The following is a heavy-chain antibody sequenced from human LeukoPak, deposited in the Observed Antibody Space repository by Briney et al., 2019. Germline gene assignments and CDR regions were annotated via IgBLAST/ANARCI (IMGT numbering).Heavy chain of an antibody. CDR2: IYYSGST. Sequence: SETLSLTCNVSGGSITSYYWSWIRQPPGKGLEWIGYIYYSGSTNYNPSLKSRVTISVDTSKNQFSLKLSSVTAADTAVYFCARQGGFASSAGVWGKGTTVTVSS. D-gene: IGHD2-2*01. V-gene: IGHV4-59*08. CDR1: GGSITSYY. J-gene: IGHJ6*04. CDR3: ARQGGFASSAGV.